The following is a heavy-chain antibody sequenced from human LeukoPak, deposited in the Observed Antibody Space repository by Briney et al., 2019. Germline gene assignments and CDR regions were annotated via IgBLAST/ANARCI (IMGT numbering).Heavy chain of an antibody. CDR2: INHSGST. CDR3: ARSGGYPTFWRY. J-gene: IGHJ4*02. V-gene: IGHV4-34*01. CDR1: GGSFSGYY. Sequence: PSETLSLTCAVYGGSFSGYYWSWISQPPGKGLEWIGEINHSGSTNYNPSLKSRVTISVDTSKNQSSLKLSSVTAADTAVYYCARSGGYPTFWRYWGQGTLVTVSS. D-gene: IGHD2-15*01.